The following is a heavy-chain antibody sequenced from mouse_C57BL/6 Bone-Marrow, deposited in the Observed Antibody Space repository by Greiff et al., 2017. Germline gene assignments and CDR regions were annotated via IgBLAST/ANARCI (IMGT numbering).Heavy chain of an antibody. J-gene: IGHJ2*01. CDR1: GYTFTSYW. CDR2: IYPTSGRT. CDR3: ARSGPLGRSFDY. V-gene: IGHV1-55*01. Sequence: QVQLQQPGAELVKPGASVKLSCKASGYTFTSYWITWVKQRPGQGLEWIGDIYPTSGRTNYNEKFKSKAILTVDTSSNTAYMQPSSLTSDDSAVFYCARSGPLGRSFDYWGQGTTLTVSS. D-gene: IGHD4-1*01.